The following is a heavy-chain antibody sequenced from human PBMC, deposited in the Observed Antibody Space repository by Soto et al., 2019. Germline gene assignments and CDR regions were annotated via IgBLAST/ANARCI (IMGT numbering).Heavy chain of an antibody. CDR1: GYTFTSYD. J-gene: IGHJ1*01. Sequence: ASVKVSCKASGYTFTSYDISWVRQAPGQGLEWMGWINTYNGNTNYAQKLQGRVTMTTDTSTSTAYMELRSLRSDDTAVYYCARDRVESGYPEYFQHWGQGTLVTVSS. CDR3: ARDRVESGYPEYFQH. V-gene: IGHV1-18*01. D-gene: IGHD3-22*01. CDR2: INTYNGNT.